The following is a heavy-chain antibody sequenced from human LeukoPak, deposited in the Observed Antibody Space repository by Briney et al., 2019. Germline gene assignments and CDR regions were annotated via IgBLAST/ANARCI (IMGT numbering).Heavy chain of an antibody. CDR1: GFTFSSSA. D-gene: IGHD5-18*01. CDR2: ISASGGST. Sequence: HPGGSLRLSCAASGFTFSSSAMSWVRQVPGKGLEWVSGISASGGSTSYADSVRGRFTISRDNSKNTLYLQMNSLRTEDTAVYYCARDRVDSPLVTCVDYWGQGTLVTVSS. CDR3: ARDRVDSPLVTCVDY. V-gene: IGHV3-23*01. J-gene: IGHJ4*02.